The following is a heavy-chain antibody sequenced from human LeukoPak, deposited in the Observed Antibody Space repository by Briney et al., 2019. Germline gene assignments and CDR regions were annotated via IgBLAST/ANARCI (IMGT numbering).Heavy chain of an antibody. Sequence: PSETLSLTCAVSGGSISSSNWWSWVRQPPEKGLEWIGEIFHSGGTNYNPSLKSRVTISVDTSKNQFSLKLSSVTAADTAVYYCARAPFTGYSSGWSTPHFDYWGQGTLVTVSS. D-gene: IGHD6-19*01. V-gene: IGHV4-4*02. CDR2: IFHSGGT. J-gene: IGHJ4*02. CDR3: ARAPFTGYSSGWSTPHFDY. CDR1: GGSISSSNW.